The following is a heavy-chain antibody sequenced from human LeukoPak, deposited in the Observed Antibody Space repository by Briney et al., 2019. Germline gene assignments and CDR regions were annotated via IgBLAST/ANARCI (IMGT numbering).Heavy chain of an antibody. CDR3: ARGDSSSWYDY. V-gene: IGHV1-8*01. J-gene: IGHJ4*02. CDR1: GYTFTSYD. D-gene: IGHD6-13*01. CDR2: MNPNSGNT. Sequence: EASVKVSCNGSGYTFTSYDINWVRQATGQGLEWMGWMNPNSGNTGYAQKFQGRVTMTRNTSISTAYMELSSLRSEDTAVYYCARGDSSSWYDYWGQGTLVTVYS.